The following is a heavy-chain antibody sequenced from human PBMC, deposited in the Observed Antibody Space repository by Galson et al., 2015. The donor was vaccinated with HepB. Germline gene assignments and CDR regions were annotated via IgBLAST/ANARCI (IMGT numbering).Heavy chain of an antibody. J-gene: IGHJ3*02. Sequence: SETLSLTCTVSGGSISSYYWSWIRQPPGKGLEWIGYIYYSGSTNYNPSLKSRVTISVDTSKNQFSLKLSSVTAADTAVYYCARGRKRWLLLGMDAFEIWGQGTMVTVSS. CDR2: IYYSGST. CDR3: ARGRKRWLLLGMDAFEI. CDR1: GGSISSYY. D-gene: IGHD3-22*01. V-gene: IGHV4-59*01.